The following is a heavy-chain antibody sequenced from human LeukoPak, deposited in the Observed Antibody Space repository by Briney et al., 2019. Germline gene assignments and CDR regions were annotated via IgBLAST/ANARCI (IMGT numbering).Heavy chain of an antibody. D-gene: IGHD4-17*01. V-gene: IGHV4-59*01. CDR2: IYYSGST. CDR1: GGSISSYY. CDR3: ARRRSTVTPLDY. J-gene: IGHJ4*02. Sequence: SETLSFTCTVSGGSISSYYWSWIRQPPGKGLEWIGYIYYSGSTNYNPSLKSRVTISIDTSKNQFSLRLNSVTAADTAVHYCARRRSTVTPLDYWGQGTLVTVSS.